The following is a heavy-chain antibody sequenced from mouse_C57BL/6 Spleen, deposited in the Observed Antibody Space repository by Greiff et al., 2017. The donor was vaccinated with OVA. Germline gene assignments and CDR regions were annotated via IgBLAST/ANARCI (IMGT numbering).Heavy chain of an antibody. CDR2: IYPGDGDT. D-gene: IGHD1-1*02. CDR1: GYAFSSSW. J-gene: IGHJ1*03. CDR3: ARSHGYWYFDG. Sequence: VQLQQSGPELVKPGASVKLSCKASGYAFSSSWMNWVKQRPGKGLEWIGRIYPGDGDTNYNGKFKGKATLTADKSSSTAYMQLSSLTSEDSAVYFCARSHGYWYFDGWGTGTTVTVSS. V-gene: IGHV1-82*01.